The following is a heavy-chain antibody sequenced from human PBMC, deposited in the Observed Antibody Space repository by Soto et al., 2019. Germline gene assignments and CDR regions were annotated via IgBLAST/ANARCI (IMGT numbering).Heavy chain of an antibody. V-gene: IGHV3-30*03. CDR1: GFTFSDFG. CDR3: ARDLTDYNYEYKFGF. CDR2: ISFEGSNK. J-gene: IGHJ1*01. D-gene: IGHD4-4*01. Sequence: GGSLRLSCAASGFTFSDFGMHWVRQAPGKGLEWVAVISFEGSNKYFAESVKGRFTISRDDSKNTVYLQMNSLRPEDTAVYFCARDLTDYNYEYKFGFWGQGTLGTSPQ.